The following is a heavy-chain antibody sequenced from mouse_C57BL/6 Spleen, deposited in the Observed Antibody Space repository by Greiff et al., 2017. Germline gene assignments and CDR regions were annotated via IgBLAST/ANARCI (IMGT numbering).Heavy chain of an antibody. Sequence: EVKLVESGEGLVKPGGSLKLSCAASGFTFSSYAMSWVRQTPEKRLEWVAYISSGGDYIYYADTVKGRFTISRDNARNTLYLQMSSLKSEDTAMYYCTRDGSSYVGYFEVWGTGTTVTVSS. CDR2: ISSGGDYI. CDR3: TRDGSSYVGYFEV. D-gene: IGHD1-1*01. CDR1: GFTFSSYA. J-gene: IGHJ1*03. V-gene: IGHV5-9-1*02.